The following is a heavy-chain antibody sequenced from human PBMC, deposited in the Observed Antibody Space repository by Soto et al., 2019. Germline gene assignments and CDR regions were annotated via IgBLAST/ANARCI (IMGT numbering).Heavy chain of an antibody. CDR2: IYYSGST. CDR1: GGSISSYY. J-gene: IGHJ6*02. Sequence: KASETLSLTCTVSGGSISSYYWSWIRQPPGKGLEWIGYIYYSGSTNYNPSLKSRVTISVDTSKNQFSLKLSSVTAADTAVYYCAREGRAAAGYYYYGMDVWGQGTTVTVSS. D-gene: IGHD6-13*01. CDR3: AREGRAAAGYYYYGMDV. V-gene: IGHV4-59*12.